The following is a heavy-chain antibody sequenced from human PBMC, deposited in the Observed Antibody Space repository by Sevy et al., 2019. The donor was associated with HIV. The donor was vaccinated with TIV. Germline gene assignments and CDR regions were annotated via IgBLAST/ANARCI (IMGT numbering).Heavy chain of an antibody. CDR2: IYYSGST. CDR1: GGSISSYY. Sequence: SETLSLTCTVSGGSISSYYWSWIRQPPGKGLEWIGYIYYSGSTNYNPSLKSRVTISVDTSKNQFSLKLSSVTAADTAVYYCARAIGVVPAAIQGGYYYGMDVWGQGTTVTVSS. J-gene: IGHJ6*02. CDR3: ARAIGVVPAAIQGGYYYGMDV. V-gene: IGHV4-59*01. D-gene: IGHD2-2*01.